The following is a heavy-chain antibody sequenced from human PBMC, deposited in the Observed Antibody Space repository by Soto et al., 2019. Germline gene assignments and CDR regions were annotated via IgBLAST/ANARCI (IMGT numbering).Heavy chain of an antibody. D-gene: IGHD3-22*01. CDR2: ISSSGTGV. CDR1: GFSLSDYY. J-gene: IGHJ4*02. V-gene: IGHV3-11*01. CDR3: ARVRGDSSGSYYFDH. Sequence: GGSLRLFCAVSGFSLSDYYISWIRQAPGEGLEWVSYISSSGTGVHYADSVKGRFTISKDNANNSLYLQMNSLRAEDTAVYYCARVRGDSSGSYYFDHWGQGALVTVSS.